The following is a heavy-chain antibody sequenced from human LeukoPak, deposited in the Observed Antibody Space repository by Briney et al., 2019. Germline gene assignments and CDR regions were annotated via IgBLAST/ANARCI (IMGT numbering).Heavy chain of an antibody. D-gene: IGHD6-19*01. CDR1: GGSISSYY. CDR3: ARDLTEKLQWLVGFHYYYYMDV. V-gene: IGHV4-4*07. CDR2: IYTSGST. Sequence: SETLSLTCTVSGGSISSYYWSWIRQPAGKGLEWIGRIYTSGSTNYNPSLKSRVTMSVDTPKNQFSLKLSSVTAADTAVYYCARDLTEKLQWLVGFHYYYYMDVWGKGTTVTVSS. J-gene: IGHJ6*03.